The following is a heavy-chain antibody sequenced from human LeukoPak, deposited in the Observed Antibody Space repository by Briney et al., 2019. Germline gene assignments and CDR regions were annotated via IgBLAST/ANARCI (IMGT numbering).Heavy chain of an antibody. D-gene: IGHD1-26*01. CDR2: IVVGSGNT. Sequence: SVKVSCKASGFTFTSSAMQWVRQARGQRLEWIGWIVVGSGNTNYAQKFQERVTITRDMSTSTAYLQWSSLKASDTAMYYCARQTGGSYLAHYYYYMDVWGKGTTVTVSS. V-gene: IGHV1-58*02. CDR1: GFTFTSSA. CDR3: ARQTGGSYLAHYYYYMDV. J-gene: IGHJ6*03.